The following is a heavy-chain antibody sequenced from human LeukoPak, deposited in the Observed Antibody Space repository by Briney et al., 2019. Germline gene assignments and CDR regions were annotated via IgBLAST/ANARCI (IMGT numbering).Heavy chain of an antibody. V-gene: IGHV4-61*01. J-gene: IGHJ3*01. Sequence: SGTLSLTCTVSGGSISSGSYYWSWIRQPPGKGLEWIGYIYYSGSTNYNPSLKSRVTISVDTSKNQFSLKLSSVTAADTAVYYCARGGCSGGSCYLFNAFDFWGQGTMVTVSS. CDR1: GGSISSGSYY. CDR3: ARGGCSGGSCYLFNAFDF. CDR2: IYYSGST. D-gene: IGHD2-15*01.